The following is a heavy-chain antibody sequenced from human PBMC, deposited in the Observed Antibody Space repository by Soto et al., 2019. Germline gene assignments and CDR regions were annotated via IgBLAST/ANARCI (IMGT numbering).Heavy chain of an antibody. Sequence: EVQLVESGGGLVQPGGSLRLSCAASGFTFSTYWMHWIRQVPGNGLEWVSRINSDASHTSYADSVKGRFTISRHNAKNTLHLEMNSLRAEDTAVYYCVRDGHCITTRCYGNGFDPWGQGTLVTFSS. J-gene: IGHJ5*02. D-gene: IGHD2-2*01. CDR1: GFTFSTYW. CDR2: INSDASHT. V-gene: IGHV3-74*03. CDR3: VRDGHCITTRCYGNGFDP.